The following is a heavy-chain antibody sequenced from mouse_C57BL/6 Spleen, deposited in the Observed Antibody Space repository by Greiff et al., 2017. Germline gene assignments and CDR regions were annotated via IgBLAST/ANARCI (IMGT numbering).Heavy chain of an antibody. D-gene: IGHD1-1*01. CDR2: IDPSDSSP. V-gene: IGHV1-50*01. Sequence: VQLQQPGAELVKPGASVKLSCKASGYTFTSYWMQWVKQRPGQGLEWIGEIDPSDSSPNYNQKFKGKATLTVDTSSSTAYMQLSSLTSEDSAVYYCARAGGSSYWFAYWGQGTLVTVSA. CDR1: GYTFTSYW. J-gene: IGHJ3*01. CDR3: ARAGGSSYWFAY.